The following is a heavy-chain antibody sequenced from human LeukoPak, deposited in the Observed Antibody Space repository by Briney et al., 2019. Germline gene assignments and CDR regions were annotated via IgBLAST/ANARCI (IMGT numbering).Heavy chain of an antibody. D-gene: IGHD3-16*01. CDR1: GFTFSSYG. CDR2: MWHDGTNK. V-gene: IGHV3-33*06. J-gene: IGHJ4*02. CDR3: AKEAPGGYFDY. Sequence: GKSLTLSCAASGFTFSSYGMHWVRQGPGKGLEWVAVMWHDGTNKVYADSVKGRFSISRDNSKNTLYLQMNSLRTEDTAVYYCAKEAPGGYFDYCGQGTLVTVSS.